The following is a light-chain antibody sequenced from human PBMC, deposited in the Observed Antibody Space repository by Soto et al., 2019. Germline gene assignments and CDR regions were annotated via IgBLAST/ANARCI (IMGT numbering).Light chain of an antibody. CDR1: QGISSA. V-gene: IGKV1-13*02. CDR3: QQFNSYPIT. CDR2: GAS. J-gene: IGKJ5*01. Sequence: AVQLTQSPSSLSASVGDRVTITCRASQGISSALAWYQQKPGKAPKLLIYGASSLESGVPSRFSGSGSGTDFALTISSLQPEDFATYYCQQFNSYPITFGQGTRLEI.